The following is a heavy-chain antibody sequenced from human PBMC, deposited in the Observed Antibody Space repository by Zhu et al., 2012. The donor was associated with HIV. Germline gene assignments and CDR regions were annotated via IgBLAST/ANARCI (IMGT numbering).Heavy chain of an antibody. CDR2: IYYSGST. D-gene: IGHD6-19*01. CDR1: GGSISSHY. CDR3: ARDSGIAVSWFDY. J-gene: IGHJ4*03. V-gene: IGHV4-59*11. Sequence: QVQLQESGPGLVKPSETLSLTCTVSGGSISSHYWSWIRQPPGKGLEWIGYIYYSGSTNYNPSLKSRVTISVDTSKNQFSLKLSSVTAADTAVYYCARDSGIAVSWFDYWARDPGHRLL.